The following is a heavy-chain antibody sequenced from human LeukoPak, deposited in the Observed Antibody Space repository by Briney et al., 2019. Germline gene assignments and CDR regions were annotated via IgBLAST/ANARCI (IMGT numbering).Heavy chain of an antibody. J-gene: IGHJ6*02. Sequence: GASVKVSCKASGYTFTAYGISWVRQAPGQGLEWMGWIGAHNGNTNYAQNLQGRVTMTTDTSTSTAYMELRSLGSDDTAVYYCARDKLERRYNYYYYGLDVWGQGTTVTVSS. CDR1: GYTFTAYG. D-gene: IGHD1-1*01. V-gene: IGHV1-18*01. CDR3: ARDKLERRYNYYYYGLDV. CDR2: IGAHNGNT.